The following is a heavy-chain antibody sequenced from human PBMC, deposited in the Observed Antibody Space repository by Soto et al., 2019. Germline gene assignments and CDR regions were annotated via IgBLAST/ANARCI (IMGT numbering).Heavy chain of an antibody. CDR2: ISYDGSNK. CDR3: AKDPGWGSGSSRGLNWFDP. V-gene: IGHV3-30*18. Sequence: GGSLRLSCAASGFTFSSYGMHWVRQAPGKGLEWVAVISYDGSNKYYADSVKGRFTISRDNSKNTLYLQMNSLRAEDTAVYYCAKDPGWGSGSSRGLNWFDPWGQGTLVTVSS. CDR1: GFTFSSYG. J-gene: IGHJ5*02. D-gene: IGHD3-10*01.